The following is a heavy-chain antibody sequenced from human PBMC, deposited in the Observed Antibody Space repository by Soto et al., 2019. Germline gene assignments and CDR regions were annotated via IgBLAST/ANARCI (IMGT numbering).Heavy chain of an antibody. CDR3: AKAPTAVDPRDLFGGNPPTDY. V-gene: IGHV3-23*01. J-gene: IGHJ4*02. D-gene: IGHD3-10*01. Sequence: EVPLLASGGDLAQPGGSLRLSCAASGFTFSSYAMNWVRQTPGKGLQWVSAISGTGESTYYADSVKGRFTISRDNSKNALYLQMNSLTVEDAAIYYCAKAPTAVDPRDLFGGNPPTDYRGQGTLVTVSS. CDR1: GFTFSSYA. CDR2: ISGTGEST.